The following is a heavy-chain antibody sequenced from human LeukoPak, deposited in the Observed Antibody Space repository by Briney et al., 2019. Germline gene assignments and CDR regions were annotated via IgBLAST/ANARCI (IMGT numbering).Heavy chain of an antibody. D-gene: IGHD1-26*01. J-gene: IGHJ4*02. Sequence: SETLSLTCTVSGGSISSYYWSWIRRPPGKGLEWIGYIYYSGSTNYNPSLKSRVTISVDTSKNQFSLKLSSVTAADTAVYYCASSGSYSLIDYWGQGTLVTVSS. CDR3: ASSGSYSLIDY. V-gene: IGHV4-59*01. CDR2: IYYSGST. CDR1: GGSISSYY.